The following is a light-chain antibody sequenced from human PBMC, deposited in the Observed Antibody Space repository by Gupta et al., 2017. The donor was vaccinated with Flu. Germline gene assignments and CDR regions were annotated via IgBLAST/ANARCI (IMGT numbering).Light chain of an antibody. CDR2: GAS. V-gene: IGKV3-20*01. J-gene: IGKJ3*01. Sequence: GTLSLSPGDRATLSCRASQSVYTTYLAWYQRKPGQAPRLLIYGASSRATGIPDRFSGSGSGTDFTLTISRLEPEDFAVYYCQQYGGSPRTFGPGTRVEIK. CDR3: QQYGGSPRT. CDR1: QSVYTTY.